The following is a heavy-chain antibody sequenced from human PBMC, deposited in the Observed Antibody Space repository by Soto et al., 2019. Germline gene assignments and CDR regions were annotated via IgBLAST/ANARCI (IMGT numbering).Heavy chain of an antibody. Sequence: GSLRLSCAASGFTFSSYSMNWVRQAPGKGLEWVSSISSSSSYIYYADSVKGRFTISRDNAKNSLYLQMNSLRAEDTAVYYCARDYDFWSGYYSPYWFDPWGQGTLVTVSS. CDR2: ISSSSSYI. CDR3: ARDYDFWSGYYSPYWFDP. CDR1: GFTFSSYS. J-gene: IGHJ5*02. V-gene: IGHV3-21*01. D-gene: IGHD3-3*01.